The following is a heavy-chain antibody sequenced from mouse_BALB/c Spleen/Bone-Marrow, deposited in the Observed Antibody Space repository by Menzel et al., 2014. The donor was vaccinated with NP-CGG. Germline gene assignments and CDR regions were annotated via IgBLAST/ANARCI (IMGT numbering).Heavy chain of an antibody. Sequence: EVQLQQSGGGLVQPGGSMKLSCVASGFTFSNYWMNWVRQSPEKGLEWVAEIRLKSNNYATHYAESVKGRFTISRDDSKSGVYLQMNNLRAEDTGIYYCTRGSDYWGQGTTLTVSS. CDR1: GFTFSNYW. V-gene: IGHV6-6*02. CDR2: IRLKSNNYAT. J-gene: IGHJ2*01. D-gene: IGHD1-1*01. CDR3: TRGSDY.